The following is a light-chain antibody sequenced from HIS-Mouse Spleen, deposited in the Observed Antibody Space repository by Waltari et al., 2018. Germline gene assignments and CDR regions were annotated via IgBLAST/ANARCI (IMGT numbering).Light chain of an antibody. J-gene: IGLJ2*01. CDR1: SSDVGSYNL. V-gene: IGLV2-23*03. CDR3: CSYAGSSTFEV. CDR2: EGS. Sequence: QSALTQPASVSGSPGQSITISCTGTSSDVGSYNLVSWYQQHPGNGPKLMIYEGSKRPSGVSKRFSGSTAGNTASLTSSGLQAEDEADYYCCSYAGSSTFEVFGGGTKLTVL.